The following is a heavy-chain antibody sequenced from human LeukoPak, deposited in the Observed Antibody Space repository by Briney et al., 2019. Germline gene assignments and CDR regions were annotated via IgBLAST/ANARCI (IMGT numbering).Heavy chain of an antibody. Sequence: ASVKVSFKASGYTFTSYGISWVRQAPGQGLEWMGWISAYNGNTNYAQKLQGRVTMTTDTSTSTAYMELRSLRSDDTAVYYCARAHTYYYDSSGYHNWFDPWGQGTLVTVSS. CDR1: GYTFTSYG. J-gene: IGHJ5*02. V-gene: IGHV1-18*01. CDR3: ARAHTYYYDSSGYHNWFDP. D-gene: IGHD3-22*01. CDR2: ISAYNGNT.